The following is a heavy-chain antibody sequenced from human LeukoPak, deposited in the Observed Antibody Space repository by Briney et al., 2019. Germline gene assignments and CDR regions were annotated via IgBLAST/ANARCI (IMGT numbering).Heavy chain of an antibody. J-gene: IGHJ4*02. CDR3: ARTYYDILTGYNPYFDY. CDR1: GFTFNTYT. D-gene: IGHD3-9*01. CDR2: ITASSTDI. V-gene: IGHV3-21*01. Sequence: GGSLRLSCAASGFTFNTYTMNWVRQAPGKGLEWVSSITASSTDIYSADSVKGRFTISRDNAKNFLYLQMNSLRAEDTAVYYCARTYYDILTGYNPYFDYWGQGILVTVSS.